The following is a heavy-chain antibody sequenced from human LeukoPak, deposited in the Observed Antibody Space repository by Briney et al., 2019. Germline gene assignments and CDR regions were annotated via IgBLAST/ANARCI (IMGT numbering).Heavy chain of an antibody. CDR3: TTDPTCYDISYSDY. CDR1: GFTFSSYA. CDR2: ISGSGGST. D-gene: IGHD3-9*01. Sequence: GGSLRLSCAASGFTFSSYAMSWVRQAPGKGLEWVSAISGSGGSTYYADSVKGRFTISRDNSKNTLYLQMNSLKTEDTAAYHCTTDPTCYDISYSDYWGQGTLVTVSS. J-gene: IGHJ4*02. V-gene: IGHV3-23*01.